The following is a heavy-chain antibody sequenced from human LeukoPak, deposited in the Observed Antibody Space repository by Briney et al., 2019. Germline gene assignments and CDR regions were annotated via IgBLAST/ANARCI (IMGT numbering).Heavy chain of an antibody. V-gene: IGHV4-4*07. CDR1: GVSISSYY. CDR2: IYTSGST. D-gene: IGHD5-12*01. Sequence: SSETLSLTCTVSGVSISSYYWSWIRQPAGKGLERIGRIYTSGSTNYNPSLKSRVTMSVYTSKNQFSLKLSSVTAADTAVYYCARVNSGYDVYYYYYMDVWGKGTTVTVSS. J-gene: IGHJ6*03. CDR3: ARVNSGYDVYYYYYMDV.